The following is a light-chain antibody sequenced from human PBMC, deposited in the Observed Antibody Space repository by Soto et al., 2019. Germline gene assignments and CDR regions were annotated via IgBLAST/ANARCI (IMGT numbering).Light chain of an antibody. CDR2: KAS. CDR3: QQYLTFWT. J-gene: IGKJ1*01. V-gene: IGKV1-5*03. CDR1: QNISTW. Sequence: DIQMTQSPSTLSASVGDRVSISFRASQNISTWLAWYQHKPGKAPKLLIYKASDLEAGVPSRFSGSGSGTEFGLTITSLQPDDFGTYYCQQYLTFWTFGPGTKVDIK.